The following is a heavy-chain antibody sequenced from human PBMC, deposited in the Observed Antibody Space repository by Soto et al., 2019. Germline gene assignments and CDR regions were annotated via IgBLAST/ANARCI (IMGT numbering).Heavy chain of an antibody. CDR1: GGTFSSYA. V-gene: IGHV1-69*12. D-gene: IGHD5-18*01. J-gene: IGHJ4*02. CDR3: SRVSLSCSYGYFCASDY. CDR2: IIPIFGTA. Sequence: QVQLVQSGAEVKKPGSSVKVSCKASGGTFSSYAISWVRQAPGQGLEWMGGIIPIFGTANYAQKFQDRVTITADESPSTAYMELSSLRSEDTAVYYCSRVSLSCSYGYFCASDYWGQGTLVTVSS.